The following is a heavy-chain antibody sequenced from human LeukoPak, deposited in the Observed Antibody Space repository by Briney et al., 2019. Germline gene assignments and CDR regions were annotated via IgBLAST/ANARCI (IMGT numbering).Heavy chain of an antibody. Sequence: GGSLRLSCAASGFTFSSYAMHWVRRAPGKGLEWVAVISYDGSNKYYADSVKGRFTISRDNSKNTLYLQMNSLRAEDTAVYYCARDRSSGWYPNRYYFDYWGQGTLVTVSS. J-gene: IGHJ4*02. CDR1: GFTFSSYA. CDR2: ISYDGSNK. CDR3: ARDRSSGWYPNRYYFDY. D-gene: IGHD6-19*01. V-gene: IGHV3-30*04.